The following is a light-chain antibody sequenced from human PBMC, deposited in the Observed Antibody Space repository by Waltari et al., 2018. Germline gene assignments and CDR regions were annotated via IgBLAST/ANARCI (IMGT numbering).Light chain of an antibody. CDR3: QKYVNLPAT. Sequence: EIVLTQSPGTLSLSPGERATLSCRASPSVGRYLAWYQQKPGQAPRLLIDDASTRATGIPDRFSGRGSGTDVSLTISRLESEDFAVYYCQKYVNLPATFGQGTKVEIK. CDR1: PSVGRY. J-gene: IGKJ1*01. CDR2: DAS. V-gene: IGKV3-20*01.